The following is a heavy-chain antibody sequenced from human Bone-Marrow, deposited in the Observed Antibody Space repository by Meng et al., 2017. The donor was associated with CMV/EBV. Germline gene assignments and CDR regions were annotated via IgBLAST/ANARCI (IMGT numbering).Heavy chain of an antibody. D-gene: IGHD6-19*01. CDR2: ISAYNGNT. V-gene: IGHV1-18*01. CDR1: GYTFTSYG. Sequence: ASVKDSCKGSGYTFTSYGISWVRQAPGQGLEWMGWISAYNGNTNYAQKLQGRVTMTTDTSTSTAYIEVRSLRSDDTAVYYCARDGPSSGWRYGFYYYGMDVWGQGTTVTVSS. J-gene: IGHJ6*02. CDR3: ARDGPSSGWRYGFYYYGMDV.